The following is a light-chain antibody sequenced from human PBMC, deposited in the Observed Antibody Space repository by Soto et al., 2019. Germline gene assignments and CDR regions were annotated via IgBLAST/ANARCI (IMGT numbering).Light chain of an antibody. CDR3: QQYHSYPYT. CDR1: QSISSW. Sequence: DIQMTQSPSTLSASVGDRVTITCRARQSISSWLAWYQQKPGKAPKLLIYKASSLESGVPSRFSGSGSGTESTLTISSLQPDDFATYYCQQYHSYPYTFGQGTKLEIK. J-gene: IGKJ2*01. CDR2: KAS. V-gene: IGKV1-5*03.